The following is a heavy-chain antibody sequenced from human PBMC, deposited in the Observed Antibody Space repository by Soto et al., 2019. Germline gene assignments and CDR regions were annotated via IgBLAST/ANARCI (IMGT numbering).Heavy chain of an antibody. V-gene: IGHV1-46*01. Sequence: GASVQVSCKASGYTLSSNYMVWVRQAPGQGLEWMGIINTSGGSTDYAQKFQGRLTMTRDTSTNTVYMELSSLRSEDTAVYYCASLEITGYWGQGTQVTSPQ. D-gene: IGHD3-16*01. CDR1: GYTLSSNY. CDR2: INTSGGST. J-gene: IGHJ4*02. CDR3: ASLEITGY.